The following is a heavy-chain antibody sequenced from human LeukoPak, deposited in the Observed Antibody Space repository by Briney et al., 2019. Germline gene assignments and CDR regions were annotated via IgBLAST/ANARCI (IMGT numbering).Heavy chain of an antibody. J-gene: IGHJ6*03. D-gene: IGHD6-13*01. CDR1: GGTFNIYA. Sequence: SVKVSFKASGGTFNIYAISWVRQAPGQGLEWMGGIIPIFGTANYAQKFQGRVTITTDESTSTAYMELSSLRSEDTAVYYCARAKYSSSWLRSTYYYYYMDVWGKGTTVTVSS. V-gene: IGHV1-69*05. CDR3: ARAKYSSSWLRSTYYYYYMDV. CDR2: IIPIFGTA.